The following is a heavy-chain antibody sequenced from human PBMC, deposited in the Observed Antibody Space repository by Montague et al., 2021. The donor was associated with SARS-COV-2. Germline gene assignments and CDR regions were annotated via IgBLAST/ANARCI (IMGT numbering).Heavy chain of an antibody. Sequence: TLSLTCTVSGGSISSGSYYWSWIRQPAGKGLEWIGRIYTSGSTNYNPSLKSRVTISVDTSKNQFSLKLSSVTAADTAVYYYARGCSGGSCYPNPFSTWGQGTLATVSS. D-gene: IGHD2-15*01. V-gene: IGHV4-61*02. J-gene: IGHJ5*02. CDR1: GGSISSGSYY. CDR2: IYTSGST. CDR3: ARGCSGGSCYPNPFST.